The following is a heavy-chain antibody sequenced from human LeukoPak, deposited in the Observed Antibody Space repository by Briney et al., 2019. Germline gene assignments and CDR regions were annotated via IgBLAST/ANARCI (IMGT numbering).Heavy chain of an antibody. V-gene: IGHV3-48*01. CDR2: ISGSSGTR. CDR1: GFTSSSYS. J-gene: IGHJ4*02. Sequence: GGSLRLSCAASGFTSSSYSMNWIRQAPGKGLEWVSYISGSSGTRYYADSVKGRFTISRDNAKNSLYLQMNSLRAEDTAVYYCARAPYTSGWYRGDNDYWGQGTLVTVSS. CDR3: ARAPYTSGWYRGDNDY. D-gene: IGHD6-19*01.